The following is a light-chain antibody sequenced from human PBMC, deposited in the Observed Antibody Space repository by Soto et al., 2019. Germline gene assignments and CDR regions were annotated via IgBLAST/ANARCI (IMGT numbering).Light chain of an antibody. Sequence: QSVLTQPPSGSAAPGQKVTISCSGSSSNIGNNDVSWYQQLPGTAPKLLIYDNNKRPSGIPDRFSGSKSGTSATLGITGLQTGDEADYYCGTWDSSLSAVFGGGTKLTVL. J-gene: IGLJ2*01. CDR3: GTWDSSLSAV. V-gene: IGLV1-51*01. CDR1: SSNIGNND. CDR2: DNN.